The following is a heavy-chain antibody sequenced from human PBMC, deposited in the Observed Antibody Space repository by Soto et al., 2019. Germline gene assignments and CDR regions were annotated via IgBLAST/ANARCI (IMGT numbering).Heavy chain of an antibody. Sequence: TSETLSLTCTVSGGSISSYYWSWIRQPPGKGLELIGYIYYSGSTNYNPSLKSRVTISVDTSKNQFSLKLNSMTAADTAVYYCARHNYGSGSTYFDYWGQGTLVTVSS. J-gene: IGHJ4*02. CDR3: ARHNYGSGSTYFDY. CDR2: IYYSGST. V-gene: IGHV4-59*08. D-gene: IGHD3-10*01. CDR1: GGSISSYY.